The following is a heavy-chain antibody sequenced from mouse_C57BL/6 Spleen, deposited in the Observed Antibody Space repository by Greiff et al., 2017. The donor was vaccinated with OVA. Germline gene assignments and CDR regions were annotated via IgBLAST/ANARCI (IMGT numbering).Heavy chain of an antibody. CDR2: FYPGSGSI. J-gene: IGHJ4*01. CDR3: AGHESLNYYGSAMDY. CDR1: GYTFTEYT. D-gene: IGHD1-1*01. V-gene: IGHV1-62-2*01. Sequence: QVHVKQSGAELVKPGASVKLSCKASGYTFTEYTIHWVKQRSGQGLEWIGWFYPGSGSIKYNEKFKDKATLTADKSSSTVYMELSRLTSEDSAVYFCAGHESLNYYGSAMDYWGQGTSVTVSS.